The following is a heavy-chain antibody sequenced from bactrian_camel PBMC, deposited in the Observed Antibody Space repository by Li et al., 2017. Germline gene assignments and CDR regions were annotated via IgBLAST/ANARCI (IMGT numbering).Heavy chain of an antibody. V-gene: IGHV3S55*01. Sequence: VQLVESGGGSVQAGGSLRLACALSGFRFDGARVTFNDVDMGWFRQLPGNECELVSTMSRYGVTEYADSVKGRFTVSQDNAINTLYLQLNNLRPEDTAVYHCSLDFELDRLTPRIPYPYCDGGSPGFGHWGQGTQVTVS. D-gene: IGHD2*01. J-gene: IGHJ4*01. CDR1: GFRFDGARVTFNDVD. CDR2: MSRYGVT. CDR3: SLDFELDRLTPRIPYPYCDGGSPGFGH.